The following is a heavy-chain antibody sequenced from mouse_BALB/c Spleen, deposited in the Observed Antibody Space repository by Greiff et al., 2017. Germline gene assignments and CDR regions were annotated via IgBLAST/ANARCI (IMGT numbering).Heavy chain of an antibody. J-gene: IGHJ1*01. D-gene: IGHD1-1*01. Sequence: QVQLQQSGAELARPGASVKLSCKASGYTFTSYWMQWVKQRPGQGLEWIGAIYPGDGDTRYTQKFKGKATLTADKSSSTAYMELSSLTSEDSAVYYCTRGHYGYWYFDVWGAGTTVTVSS. CDR2: IYPGDGDT. CDR1: GYTFTSYW. V-gene: IGHV1-87*01. CDR3: TRGHYGYWYFDV.